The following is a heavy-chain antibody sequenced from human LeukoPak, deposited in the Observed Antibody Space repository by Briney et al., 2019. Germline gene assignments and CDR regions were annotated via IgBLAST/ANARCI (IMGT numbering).Heavy chain of an antibody. CDR3: ARDRSSGGSGY. J-gene: IGHJ4*02. V-gene: IGHV1-18*01. CDR2: ISGYNGKT. Sequence: ASVKVSCKASGYTFTNYGINWVRQAPGQGLEWMGWISGYNGKTNYAQKFQGRVTMTTDTSTTTAYMELRSLRSDDTAVYHCARDRSSGGSGYWGQGTLVTVSS. D-gene: IGHD6-19*01. CDR1: GYTFTNYG.